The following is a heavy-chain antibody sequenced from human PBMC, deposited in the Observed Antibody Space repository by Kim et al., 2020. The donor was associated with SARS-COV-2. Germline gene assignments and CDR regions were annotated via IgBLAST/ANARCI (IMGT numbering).Heavy chain of an antibody. CDR2: ISYDGSNK. CDR1: GFTFSSYG. J-gene: IGHJ4*02. Sequence: GGSLRLSCAASGFTFSSYGMHWVRQAPGKGLEWVAVISYDGSNKYYADSVKGRFTISRDNSKNSLYLQMNSLRAEDTAVYYCAKTPGSVVMDDYWGQGTLVTVSS. V-gene: IGHV3-30*18. CDR3: AKTPGSVVMDDY. D-gene: IGHD2-15*01.